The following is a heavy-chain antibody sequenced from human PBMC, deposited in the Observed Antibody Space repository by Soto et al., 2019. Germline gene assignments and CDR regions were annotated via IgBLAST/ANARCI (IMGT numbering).Heavy chain of an antibody. V-gene: IGHV1-3*01. CDR1: GYTFTSYA. CDR2: INAGNGNT. CDR3: ARDWTWGVVPAALFDY. D-gene: IGHD2-2*01. Sequence: VSVKVSCKASGYTFTSYAMHWVRQAPGQRLEWMGWINAGNGNTKYSQRFQGRVTITRDTSASTAYMELSSLRSEDTAVYYCARDWTWGVVPAALFDYWGQGTLVTVSS. J-gene: IGHJ4*02.